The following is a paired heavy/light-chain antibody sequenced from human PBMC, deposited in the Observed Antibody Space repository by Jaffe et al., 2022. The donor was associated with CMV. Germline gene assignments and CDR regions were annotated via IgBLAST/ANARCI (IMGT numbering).Heavy chain of an antibody. J-gene: IGHJ6*02. CDR3: ARDQYYYGSGSYFDYYYGMDV. V-gene: IGHV1-69*01. CDR2: IIPIFGTA. Sequence: QVQLVQSGAEVKKPGSSVKVSCKASGGTFSSYAISWVRQAPGQGLEWMGGIIPIFGTANYAQKFQGRVTITADESTSTAYMELSSLRSEDTAVYYCARDQYYYGSGSYFDYYYGMDVWGQGTTVTVSS. D-gene: IGHD3-10*01. CDR1: GGTFSSYA.
Light chain of an antibody. CDR1: SSDVGGYNY. J-gene: IGLJ2*01. Sequence: QSALTQPPSASGSPGQSVTISCTGTSSDVGGYNYVSWYQQHPGKAPKLMIYEVSKRPSGVPDRFSGSKSGNTASLTVSGLQAEDEADYYCSSYAGSNNWGVFGGGTKLTVL. V-gene: IGLV2-8*01. CDR3: SSYAGSNNWGV. CDR2: EVS.